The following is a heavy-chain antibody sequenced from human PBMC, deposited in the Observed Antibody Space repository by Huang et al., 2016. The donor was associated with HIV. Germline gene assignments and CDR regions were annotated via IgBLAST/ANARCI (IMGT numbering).Heavy chain of an antibody. CDR3: AKGSMANAFDI. V-gene: IGHV3-30*02. D-gene: IGHD3-10*01. Sequence: QVQLVESGGGVVQPGGSLRLFCAASGFTFSSYGMHWVRQEPGKGLEWVAFIRYDGSNKYYADSVRGRFTISRDNSKNTLYLQMNSLRAEDTAVYYCAKGSMANAFDIWGQGTMVTVSS. CDR1: GFTFSSYG. CDR2: IRYDGSNK. J-gene: IGHJ3*02.